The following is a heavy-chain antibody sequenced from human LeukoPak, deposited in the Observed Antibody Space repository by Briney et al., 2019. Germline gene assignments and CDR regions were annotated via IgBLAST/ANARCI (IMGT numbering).Heavy chain of an antibody. J-gene: IGHJ4*02. D-gene: IGHD2/OR15-2a*01. Sequence: GGSLRLSCAASGFTFGSYGMNWVRQAPGKGLEWVSYISSSSTTINYAESVKGRFTISRDNAKDSMYLQMNSLRAEDTAVYYCVRDLDSIAFFWGQGTLVTVSS. CDR1: GFTFGSYG. V-gene: IGHV3-48*01. CDR2: ISSSSTTI. CDR3: VRDLDSIAFF.